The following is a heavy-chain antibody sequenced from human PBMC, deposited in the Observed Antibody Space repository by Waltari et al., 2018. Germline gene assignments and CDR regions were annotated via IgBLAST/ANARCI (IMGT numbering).Heavy chain of an antibody. Sequence: QVQLQQWGAGLLKPSETLSLTCAVDGGSFSGYYWSWIRQPPGKGLEWIGEIDHGGSATYNPSLKGRVTISVDTSKNQFSLKLSSVSAADTAVYYCARGYNWFDPWGQGTLVTVSS. CDR1: GGSFSGYY. V-gene: IGHV4-34*01. CDR3: ARGYNWFDP. J-gene: IGHJ5*02. CDR2: IDHGGSA.